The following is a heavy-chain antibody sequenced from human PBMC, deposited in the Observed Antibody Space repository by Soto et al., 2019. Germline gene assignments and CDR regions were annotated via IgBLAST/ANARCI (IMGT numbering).Heavy chain of an antibody. CDR1: GVSISSHDW. CDR3: ETRDTSRFY. V-gene: IGHV4-4*02. CDR2: SHQSGNT. J-gene: IGHJ4*02. D-gene: IGHD6-13*01. Sequence: QVQLQESGPGLVKPSGTLSLTCAVSGVSISSHDWWTWVRQPPGKGLEWIGESHQSGNTNYKSSLASRVTISVDTSKHQFSLNLSSVTVADTAVYYCETRDTSRFYWGQGTLVTVSS.